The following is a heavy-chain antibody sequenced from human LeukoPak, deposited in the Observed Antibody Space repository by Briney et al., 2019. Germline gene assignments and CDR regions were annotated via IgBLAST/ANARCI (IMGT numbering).Heavy chain of an antibody. J-gene: IGHJ5*02. V-gene: IGHV1-69*04. Sequence: ASVKVSCKASGGTFSSYTISWVQQAPGQGLEWMGRIIPILGIANYAQKFQGRVTITADKSTSTAYMELSSLRSEDTAVYYCARDRSIFGQSLRYNWFDPWGQGTLVTVSS. D-gene: IGHD3-3*01. CDR3: ARDRSIFGQSLRYNWFDP. CDR1: GGTFSSYT. CDR2: IIPILGIA.